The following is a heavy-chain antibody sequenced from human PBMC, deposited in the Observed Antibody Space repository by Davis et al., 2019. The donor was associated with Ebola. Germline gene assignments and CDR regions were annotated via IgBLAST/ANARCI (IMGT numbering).Heavy chain of an antibody. CDR1: GFTFSSYW. D-gene: IGHD2-2*01. CDR3: ARVGIVVVPAADFDYYYGMDV. CDR2: INHSGST. Sequence: ESLKISCAASGFTFSSYWMHWIRQPPGKGLEWIGEINHSGSTNYNPSLKSRVTISVDTSKNQFSLKLSSVTAADTAVYYCARVGIVVVPAADFDYYYGMDVWGQGTTVTVSS. V-gene: IGHV4-34*01. J-gene: IGHJ6*02.